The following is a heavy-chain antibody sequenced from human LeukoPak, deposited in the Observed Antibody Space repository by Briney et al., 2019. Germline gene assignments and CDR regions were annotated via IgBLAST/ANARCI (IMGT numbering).Heavy chain of an antibody. J-gene: IGHJ4*02. CDR1: GFTFSSYS. CDR3: ARETPYSSSWTVFDY. CDR2: ISSSSSDI. V-gene: IGHV3-21*01. Sequence: GSLRLSCAASGFTFSSYSMNGVRQAPGKGLEWGSSISSSSSDIYYADSVKGRFAISRDNAKNSLYLQMNRLRAEDTAVYYCARETPYSSSWTVFDYWGLGTLVTVSS. D-gene: IGHD6-13*01.